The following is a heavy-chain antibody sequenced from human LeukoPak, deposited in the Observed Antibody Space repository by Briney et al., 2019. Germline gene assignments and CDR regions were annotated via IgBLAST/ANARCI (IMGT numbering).Heavy chain of an antibody. J-gene: IGHJ4*02. CDR3: ARVGYDFWSGYYNPYYFDY. Sequence: GGSLRLSCAASGFTFSSYWMSWARQAPGKGLEWVANIKQDGSEKYYVDSVKGRFTISRDNAKNSLYLQMNSLRAEDTAVYYCARVGYDFWSGYYNPYYFDYWGQGTLVTVSS. CDR2: IKQDGSEK. V-gene: IGHV3-7*01. D-gene: IGHD3-3*01. CDR1: GFTFSSYW.